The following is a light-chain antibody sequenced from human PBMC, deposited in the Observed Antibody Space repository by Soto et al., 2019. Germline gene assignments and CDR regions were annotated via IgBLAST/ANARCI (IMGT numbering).Light chain of an antibody. CDR3: QDYNNWLT. CDR2: GAS. Sequence: EVVMTQSPATLSVSPGERATLSCRASQSVSSNLAWYQQQPGQAPRLLIYGASTRATGIPARFSGSGSATEFTLSISSLQDEAVAVYYCQDYNNWLTFGEGTKVEIK. J-gene: IGKJ4*01. CDR1: QSVSSN. V-gene: IGKV3-15*01.